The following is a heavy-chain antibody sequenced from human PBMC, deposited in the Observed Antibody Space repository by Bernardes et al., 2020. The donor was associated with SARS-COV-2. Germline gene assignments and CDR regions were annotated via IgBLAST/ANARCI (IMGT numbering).Heavy chain of an antibody. CDR2: ISSSSSYI. D-gene: IGHD6-13*01. J-gene: IGHJ4*02. Sequence: GSLRLSCAASGFTFSSYSMNWVRQAPGKGLEWVSSISSSSSYIYYADSVKGRFTISRDNSKNTLYLQMNSLRAEDTAVYYCAKDRRVLYSSSTLDYWGQGTLVTVSA. CDR3: AKDRRVLYSSSTLDY. V-gene: IGHV3-21*04. CDR1: GFTFSSYS.